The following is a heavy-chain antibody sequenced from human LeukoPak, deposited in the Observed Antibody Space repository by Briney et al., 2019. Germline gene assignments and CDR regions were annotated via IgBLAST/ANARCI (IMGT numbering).Heavy chain of an antibody. Sequence: SETLSLTCTVSGGSISSSSYYWGWIRQPPGKGLEWIGSIYYSGSTYYNPSLKSRVTISVDTSKNQFSLKLSSVTAADTAVYYCARDLSPPRTFDIWGQGTMVTVSS. D-gene: IGHD2/OR15-2a*01. CDR1: GGSISSSSYY. V-gene: IGHV4-39*07. CDR2: IYYSGST. J-gene: IGHJ3*02. CDR3: ARDLSPPRTFDI.